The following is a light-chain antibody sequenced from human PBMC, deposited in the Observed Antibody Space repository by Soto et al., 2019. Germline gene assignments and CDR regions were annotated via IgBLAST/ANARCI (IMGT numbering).Light chain of an antibody. Sequence: QSALTQPASVSGSPGQSITISCTGTSSDVGGYNYVSWYQQYPGKAPKLMIHDVNSRPSGVSNRFSGSKSGNTASLTISGLQAEDEADYYCSSYTSSSSVVFGGGTKVTVL. CDR3: SSYTSSSSVV. J-gene: IGLJ2*01. V-gene: IGLV2-14*03. CDR2: DVN. CDR1: SSDVGGYNY.